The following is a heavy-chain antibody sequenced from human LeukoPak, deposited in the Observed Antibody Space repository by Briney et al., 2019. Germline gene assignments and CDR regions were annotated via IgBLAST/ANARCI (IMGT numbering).Heavy chain of an antibody. CDR3: ARDSSIAVAGTGFDP. D-gene: IGHD6-19*01. Sequence: PPETLSLTCAVYGGSFSGYYWSWIRQPPGKGLEWIGEINHSGSTNYNPSLKSRVTISVDTSKNQFSLKLSSVTAADTAVYYCARDSSIAVAGTGFDPWGQGTLVTVSS. V-gene: IGHV4-34*01. CDR2: INHSGST. J-gene: IGHJ5*02. CDR1: GGSFSGYY.